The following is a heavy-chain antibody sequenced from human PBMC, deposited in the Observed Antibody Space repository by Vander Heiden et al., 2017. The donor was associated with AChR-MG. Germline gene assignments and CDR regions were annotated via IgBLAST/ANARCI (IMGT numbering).Heavy chain of an antibody. CDR2: ISGSGGST. CDR3: AKDIAAAGLYYYYYYGMDV. CDR1: GFTFSSYA. D-gene: IGHD6-13*01. V-gene: IGHV3-23*01. Sequence: EVQLLESGGGLVQPGGSLRLSCAASGFTFSSYAMSWVRQAPGKGLEWVSAISGSGGSTYYADSVKGRFTISRDNSKNTLYLQMNSLRAEDTAVYYCAKDIAAAGLYYYYYYGMDVWGQGTTVTVSS. J-gene: IGHJ6*02.